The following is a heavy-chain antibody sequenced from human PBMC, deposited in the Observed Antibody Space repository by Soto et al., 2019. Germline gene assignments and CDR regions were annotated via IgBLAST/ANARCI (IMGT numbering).Heavy chain of an antibody. CDR3: VKERIAASGDAIEV. CDR2: ISSNEGST. V-gene: IGHV3-64D*09. D-gene: IGHD6-13*01. J-gene: IGHJ3*01. CDR1: GFTFSSYA. Sequence: GGSLRLSCSASGFTFSSYAMHWVRQAPGKGLEYVSAISSNEGSTYYADSLKVRFTISRDNSKNTLYLQMSSLRAEDSSVDFCVKERIAASGDAIEVWGQGTMVTVSS.